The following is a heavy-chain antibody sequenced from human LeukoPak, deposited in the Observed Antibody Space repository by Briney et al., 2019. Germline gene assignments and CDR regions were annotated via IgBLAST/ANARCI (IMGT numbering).Heavy chain of an antibody. J-gene: IGHJ4*02. V-gene: IGHV3-30*18. CDR1: GFTFSSSW. CDR3: AKDYRDIAAAYFDY. CDR2: ISYDGSSK. Sequence: GGSLRLSCAASGFTFSSSWMHWVRQAPGKGLEWVAVISYDGSSKYYADSVKGRFTISRDNSKNTLYLQMNSLRAEDTAVYYCAKDYRDIAAAYFDYWGQGTLVTVSS. D-gene: IGHD6-13*01.